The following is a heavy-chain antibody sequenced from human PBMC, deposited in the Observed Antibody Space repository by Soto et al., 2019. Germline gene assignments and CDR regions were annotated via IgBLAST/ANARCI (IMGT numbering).Heavy chain of an antibody. V-gene: IGHV1-24*01. Sequence: ASVKVSCKVSGYTLTELSMHWVRQAPGKGLEWMGGFDPEDGETIYAQKFQGRVTMTEDTSTDTAYMELSSLRSEDTAVYYCATDRPGLVGDYYGMDVWGQGTTVTVSS. CDR3: ATDRPGLVGDYYGMDV. CDR2: FDPEDGET. CDR1: GYTLTELS. D-gene: IGHD6-19*01. J-gene: IGHJ6*02.